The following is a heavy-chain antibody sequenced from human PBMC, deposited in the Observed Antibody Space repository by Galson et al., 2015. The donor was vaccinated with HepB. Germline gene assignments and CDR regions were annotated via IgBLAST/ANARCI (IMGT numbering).Heavy chain of an antibody. D-gene: IGHD1-14*01. CDR1: GGSFSGYY. J-gene: IGHJ5*02. CDR3: ARGEVGTRFDP. Sequence: QVQLQESGPGLVKPSETLSLTCAVYGGSFSGYYWSWTRQPPGKGLEWIGEINHSGSTNYNPSLKSRVTISVDTSKNQFSLKLSSVTAADTAVYYCARGEVGTRFDPWGQGTLVTVSS. CDR2: INHSGST. V-gene: IGHV4-34*01.